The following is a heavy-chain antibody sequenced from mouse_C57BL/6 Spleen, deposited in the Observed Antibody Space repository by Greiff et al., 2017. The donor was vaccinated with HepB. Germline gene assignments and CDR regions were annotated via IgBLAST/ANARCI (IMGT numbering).Heavy chain of an antibody. D-gene: IGHD1-1*01. Sequence: QVHVKQSGAELVRPGTSVKLSCKASGYTFTSYWMHWVKQRPGQGLEWIGVIDPSDSYTNYNQKFKGKATLTVDTSSSTAYMQLSSLTSEDSAVYYCAGYYGSSWRTWFAYWGQGTLVTVSA. CDR3: AGYYGSSWRTWFAY. CDR1: GYTFTSYW. V-gene: IGHV1-59*01. CDR2: IDPSDSYT. J-gene: IGHJ3*01.